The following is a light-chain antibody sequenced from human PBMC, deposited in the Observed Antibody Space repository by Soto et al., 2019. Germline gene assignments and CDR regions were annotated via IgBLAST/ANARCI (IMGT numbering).Light chain of an antibody. CDR3: CSYAGSTTVI. CDR2: EAS. Sequence: QSALTQPASVSGSPGQSITISCSGSSSDVGIYNLVSWYQQHPGKAPKLIIFEASKRPSGISNRFSGSKSGNAASLTISGLQAEDEADYYCCSYAGSTTVIFGGGTQLTVL. V-gene: IGLV2-23*01. CDR1: SSDVGIYNL. J-gene: IGLJ2*01.